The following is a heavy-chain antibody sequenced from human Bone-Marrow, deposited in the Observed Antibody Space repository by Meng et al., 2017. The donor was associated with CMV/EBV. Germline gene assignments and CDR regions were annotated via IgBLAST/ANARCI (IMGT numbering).Heavy chain of an antibody. D-gene: IGHD5-18*01. Sequence: ESLKISCVASGFTFSDYWMRWVRQAPGNGLEGVANIKQDGSEKYYVDSVQGRFTISRDNAKNSVYLQMNSLRVEDTAVYYCAKDQLWLDYWGQGTLVTVSS. CDR3: AKDQLWLDY. CDR1: GFTFSDYW. CDR2: IKQDGSEK. J-gene: IGHJ4*02. V-gene: IGHV3-7*01.